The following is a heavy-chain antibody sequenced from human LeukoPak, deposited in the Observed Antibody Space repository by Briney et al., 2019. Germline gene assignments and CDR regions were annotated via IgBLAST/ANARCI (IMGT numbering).Heavy chain of an antibody. V-gene: IGHV4-59*01. D-gene: IGHD6-19*01. Sequence: SETLSLTCTVSGGSISSYYWSWIRQPPGEGLEWIGYIYYSGSTNYNPSLKSRVTISVDTSKNQFSLKLSSVTAADTAVYYCARDGAGDAFDIWGQGTMVTVSS. CDR1: GGSISSYY. J-gene: IGHJ3*02. CDR2: IYYSGST. CDR3: ARDGAGDAFDI.